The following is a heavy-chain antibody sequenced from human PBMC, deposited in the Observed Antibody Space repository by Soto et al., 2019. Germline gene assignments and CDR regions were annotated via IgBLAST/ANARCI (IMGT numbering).Heavy chain of an antibody. CDR3: ARTSYNWNYAWFDP. J-gene: IGHJ5*02. V-gene: IGHV4-59*01. CDR2: IYYSGST. Sequence: SESLSLTCPVSGCSISRYYWSWIRQPPGKGLEWIGYIYYSGSTNYNPSLKSRVTISVDTSKNQFSLKLSSVTAADTAVYYCARTSYNWNYAWFDPWGQGTLVTVSS. CDR1: GCSISRYY. D-gene: IGHD1-7*01.